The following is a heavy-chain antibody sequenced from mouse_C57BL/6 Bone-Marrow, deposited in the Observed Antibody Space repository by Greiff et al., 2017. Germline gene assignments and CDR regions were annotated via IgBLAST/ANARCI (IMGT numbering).Heavy chain of an antibody. Sequence: EVQLQQSGAELVRPGASVKLSCTASGFNIKDDYMHWVKQRPEQGLAWIGWIDPENGDTEYASKFQGKATITADPSSNTAYLQLRSLTSEDTAVYYCTRAYYSNCHYAMDYWGQGTSVTVSS. J-gene: IGHJ4*01. D-gene: IGHD2-5*01. CDR1: GFNIKDDY. CDR3: TRAYYSNCHYAMDY. CDR2: IDPENGDT. V-gene: IGHV14-4*01.